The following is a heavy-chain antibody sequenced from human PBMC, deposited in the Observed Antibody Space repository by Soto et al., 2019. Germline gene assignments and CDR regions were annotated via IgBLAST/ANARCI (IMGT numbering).Heavy chain of an antibody. V-gene: IGHV3-30*03. CDR1: GFTFSSYG. CDR2: IPYDGSNK. CDR3: ARGSKDSYPGSRIFDF. J-gene: IGHJ4*02. Sequence: GGSLRLSCAASGFTFSSYGMHWVRQAPGKGLEWVAVIPYDGSNKYYADSVKGRFTISRDNSKNTLYLQMSSLRAEDSAVYYCARGSKDSYPGSRIFDFWGRGTLVTVSS. D-gene: IGHD2-15*01.